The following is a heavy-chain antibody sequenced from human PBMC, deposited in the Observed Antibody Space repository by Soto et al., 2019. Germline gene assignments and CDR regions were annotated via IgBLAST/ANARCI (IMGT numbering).Heavy chain of an antibody. CDR2: ISPYTGNT. J-gene: IGHJ6*02. CDR3: VMVDNYVPPTPQDV. Sequence: QVQLVQSGDEVKKPGASVKVSCKASGYIFVNYGIAWVRQAPGQGLEWMGWISPYTGNTHSATKVQGRLTMTTDTSTSTAYTDLGSLTSDETAVYYCVMVDNYVPPTPQDVWGQGTTVTVSS. D-gene: IGHD3-16*01. V-gene: IGHV1-18*01. CDR1: GYIFVNYG.